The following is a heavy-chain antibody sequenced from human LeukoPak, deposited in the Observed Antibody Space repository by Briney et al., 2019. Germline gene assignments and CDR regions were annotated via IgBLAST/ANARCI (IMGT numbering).Heavy chain of an antibody. J-gene: IGHJ4*02. CDR2: IYTSGST. V-gene: IGHV4-61*02. D-gene: IGHD3-10*01. Sequence: SETLSLTCTVSGGSISSGSYYWSWIRQPAGKGLEWIGRIYTSGSTNYNPSLKSRVTISVDTSKNQFSLRLSSVTAADTAVYYCARVVGSGSDFDYWGQGTLVTVSS. CDR3: ARVVGSGSDFDY. CDR1: GGSISSGSYY.